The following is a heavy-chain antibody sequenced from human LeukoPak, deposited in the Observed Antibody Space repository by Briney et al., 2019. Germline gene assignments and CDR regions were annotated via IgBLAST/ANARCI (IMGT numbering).Heavy chain of an antibody. CDR2: INHSGST. J-gene: IGHJ5*02. D-gene: IGHD2-2*01. CDR3: ARIQDIVVVPAAVNWFDP. V-gene: IGHV4-34*01. CDR1: GGSFSGYY. Sequence: SETLSLTCAVYGGSFSGYYWSWIRQPPGKGLEWIGEINHSGSTNYNPSLKSRVTISVDTSKNQFSRKLSSVTAAGTAVYYCARIQDIVVVPAAVNWFDPWGQGTLVTVSS.